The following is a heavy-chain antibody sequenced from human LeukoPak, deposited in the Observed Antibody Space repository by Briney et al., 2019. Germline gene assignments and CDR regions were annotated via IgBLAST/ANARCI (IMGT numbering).Heavy chain of an antibody. D-gene: IGHD4-17*01. Sequence: GGSLRLSCAASGFTFSSYSMNWVRQAPGKGLEWVSSISSSSSYIYYADSVKGRFTISRDNAKNSLYLQMNSLRAEDTAVYYCARGTTVTTARWFDPWGQGTLVTVSS. CDR2: ISSSSSYI. CDR3: ARGTTVTTARWFDP. J-gene: IGHJ5*02. CDR1: GFTFSSYS. V-gene: IGHV3-21*01.